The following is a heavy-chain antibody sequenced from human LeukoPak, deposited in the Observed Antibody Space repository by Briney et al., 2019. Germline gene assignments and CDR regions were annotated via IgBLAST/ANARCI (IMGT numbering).Heavy chain of an antibody. CDR3: ARDDYRGVTNFDP. CDR2: ISYTGST. V-gene: IGHV4-59*01. Sequence: SETLSLTCTVSGGSISPYFWSWMRQTPGKGLEWIVYISYTGSTNYNPALKSRVTISVDTSKNQFSLQLTSVTAADTAVYYCARDDYRGVTNFDPWGQGTLVTVSS. J-gene: IGHJ5*02. D-gene: IGHD3-10*01. CDR1: GGSISPYF.